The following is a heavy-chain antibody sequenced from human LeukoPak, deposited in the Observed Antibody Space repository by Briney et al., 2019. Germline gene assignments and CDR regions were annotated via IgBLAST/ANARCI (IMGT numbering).Heavy chain of an antibody. J-gene: IGHJ5*02. Sequence: GGSLRLSCAASGFTVSSNYMSWVRQAPGKGLEWVSVIYSGGRTYYADSVKGRFTISRDNAKNSLYLQMNSLRVEDTAVYYCARSAGTWFDPWGQGTLVTVSS. D-gene: IGHD1-1*01. CDR2: IYSGGRT. CDR3: ARSAGTWFDP. CDR1: GFTVSSNY. V-gene: IGHV3-66*01.